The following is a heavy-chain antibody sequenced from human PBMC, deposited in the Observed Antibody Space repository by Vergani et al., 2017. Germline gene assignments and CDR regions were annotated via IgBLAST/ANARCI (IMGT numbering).Heavy chain of an antibody. CDR1: GGSINSGGYF. Sequence: QVQLQESGPGLVKPSQTLSLTCIVSGGSINSGGYFWSWIRQHPGKGLEWVGYISYTGSTTYNPSLKSRVIVSVDTTKNQFALKLTSVTAADTAIYYCARAPVAGNCFDPWGQRTLVTVSS. J-gene: IGHJ5*02. CDR2: ISYTGST. CDR3: ARAPVAGNCFDP. V-gene: IGHV4-31*02. D-gene: IGHD6-19*01.